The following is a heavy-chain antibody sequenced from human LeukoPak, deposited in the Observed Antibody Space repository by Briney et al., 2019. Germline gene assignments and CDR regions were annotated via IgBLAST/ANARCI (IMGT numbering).Heavy chain of an antibody. CDR2: TYPYDSDI. Sequence: GESLKISCKGFGYNFTTYWIAWVRQMPGKGLEFMGITYPYDSDIRYSPSFQGQVTISADKSITTAYLQWSSLQASDTAMYYCARQRVVVPAATHMDVWAKGTTVTVSS. CDR3: ARQRVVVPAATHMDV. J-gene: IGHJ6*03. CDR1: GYNFTTYW. D-gene: IGHD2-2*01. V-gene: IGHV5-51*01.